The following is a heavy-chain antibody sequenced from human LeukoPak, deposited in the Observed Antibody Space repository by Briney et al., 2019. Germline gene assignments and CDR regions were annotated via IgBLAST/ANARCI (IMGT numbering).Heavy chain of an antibody. V-gene: IGHV4-39*01. J-gene: IGHJ6*03. Sequence: PSETLSLTCTVSGGSISSSSYYWGWIRQPPGKGLEWIGSIYYSGSTYYNPSLKSRVTISVDTSKNQFSLKLSSVTAADTAVYYCARRRQQYYYYMDVWGKGTTVTVSS. CDR2: IYYSGST. CDR1: GGSISSSSYY. D-gene: IGHD5-18*01. CDR3: ARRRQQYYYYMDV.